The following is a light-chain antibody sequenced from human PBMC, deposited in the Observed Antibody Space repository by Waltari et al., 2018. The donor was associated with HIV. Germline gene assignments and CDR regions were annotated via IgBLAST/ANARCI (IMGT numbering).Light chain of an antibody. J-gene: IGLJ2*01. CDR2: LNSNGRH. V-gene: IGLV4-69*01. CDR3: QTWGTGIQV. Sequence: QVVLTQPPSASASLGASVKLTCTLSSGHINYVIAWHQQQPKKGPRFLMKLNSNGRHSQGDGIPDRFSGSSSGAERYLTISSLQSEDEGDYFCQTWGTGIQVFGGGTRLTVL. CDR1: SGHINYV.